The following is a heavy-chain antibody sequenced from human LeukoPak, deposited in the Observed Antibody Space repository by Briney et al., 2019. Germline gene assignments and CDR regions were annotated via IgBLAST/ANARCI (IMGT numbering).Heavy chain of an antibody. D-gene: IGHD2-15*01. J-gene: IGHJ4*02. V-gene: IGHV3-23*01. CDR3: AKQLGYCSDGSCYFPY. CDR1: GFTFSSSA. CDR2: ISNNGGYT. Sequence: GGSLGLSCAASGFTFSSSAMSWVRQAPGKGLEWVSAISNNGGYTYYADSVQGRFTISRDNSKSTLCLQMNSLRAEDTAVYYCAKQLGYCSDGSCYFPYWGQGTLVTVSS.